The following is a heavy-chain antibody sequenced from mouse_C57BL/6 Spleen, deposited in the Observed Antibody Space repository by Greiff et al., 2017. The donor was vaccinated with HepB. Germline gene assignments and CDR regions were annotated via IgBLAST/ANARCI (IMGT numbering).Heavy chain of an antibody. CDR3: TRWRVLRSYFDY. CDR1: GYTFTDYE. V-gene: IGHV1-15*01. Sequence: QVQLKQSGAELVRPGASVTLSCKASGYTFTDYEMHWVKQTPVHGLEWIGAIDPETGGTAYNQKFKGKAILTADKSSSTAYMELRSLTSEDSAVYYCTRWRVLRSYFDYWGQGTTLTVSS. CDR2: IDPETGGT. D-gene: IGHD1-1*01. J-gene: IGHJ2*01.